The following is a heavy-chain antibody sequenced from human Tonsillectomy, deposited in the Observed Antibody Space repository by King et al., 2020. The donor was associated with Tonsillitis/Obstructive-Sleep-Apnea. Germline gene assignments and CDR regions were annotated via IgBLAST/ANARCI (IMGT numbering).Heavy chain of an antibody. V-gene: IGHV3-33*01. Sequence: VQLVESGGGAVQPGRSLRLSCAASGFTFNRYAMHWVRQAPGKGLEWVAVIWYDGSNKYYADSVKGRFTISRDNSKNIVYLQMNSLRAEDTAVYYCARDPPDDSTGYFSFDYWGPGTLVTVSS. CDR1: GFTFNRYA. CDR3: ARDPPDDSTGYFSFDY. J-gene: IGHJ4*02. CDR2: IWYDGSNK. D-gene: IGHD3-22*01.